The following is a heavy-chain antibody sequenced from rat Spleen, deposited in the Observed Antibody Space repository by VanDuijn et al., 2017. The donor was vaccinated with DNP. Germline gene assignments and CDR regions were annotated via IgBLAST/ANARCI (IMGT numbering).Heavy chain of an antibody. J-gene: IGHJ4*01. CDR3: TTHGSIATISTGAMDV. Sequence: EVQLVESGGGLVQPGGSLKLSCAASGFTFSDYNMAWVRQAPKKGLEWVATIIYDGTRTYYRDSVTGRFTISRDNAKSTLYLQMDSLRSEDTATYYCTTHGSIATISTGAMDVWGQGTSVTVSS. D-gene: IGHD1-2*01. CDR2: IIYDGTRT. CDR1: GFTFSDYN. V-gene: IGHV5S10*01.